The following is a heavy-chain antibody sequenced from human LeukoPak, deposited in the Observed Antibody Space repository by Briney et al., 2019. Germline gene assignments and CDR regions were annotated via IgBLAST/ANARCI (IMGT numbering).Heavy chain of an antibody. CDR2: INHSGST. V-gene: IGHV4-34*01. CDR1: GGSFSGYY. Sequence: PSETLSLTCAVYGGSFSGYYWSWIRQPPGKGLEWIGEINHSGSTNYNPSLKSRVTISVDTSKNQFSLKLSSVTAADTAVYYCARHHPSGIAAAGTFDYWGQGTLVTVS. CDR3: ARHHPSGIAAAGTFDY. D-gene: IGHD6-13*01. J-gene: IGHJ4*02.